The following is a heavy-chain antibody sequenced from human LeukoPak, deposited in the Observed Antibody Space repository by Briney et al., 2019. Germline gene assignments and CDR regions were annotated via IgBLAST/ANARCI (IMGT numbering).Heavy chain of an antibody. D-gene: IGHD3-22*01. CDR3: ARDGFGDSSGYYPEYFQH. V-gene: IGHV3-21*04. CDR2: ISSSSSYI. Sequence: PGGSLRLSCAASGFTFSSYSMNWVRQAPGKGLEWVSSISSSSSYIYYADSVKGRFTISRDNSKNTLYLQMNSLRAEDTAVYYGARDGFGDSSGYYPEYFQHWGQGTLVTVSS. CDR1: GFTFSSYS. J-gene: IGHJ1*01.